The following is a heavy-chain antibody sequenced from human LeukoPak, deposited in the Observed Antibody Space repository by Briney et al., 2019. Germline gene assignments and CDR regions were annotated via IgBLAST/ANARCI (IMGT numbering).Heavy chain of an antibody. CDR1: GFTVSSTY. J-gene: IGHJ6*03. CDR2: ISGSGGST. V-gene: IGHV3-23*01. Sequence: GGSLRLSCAASGFTVSSTYMSWVRQAPGKGLEWVSAISGSGGSTYYADSVKGRFTISRDNSKSTLYLQMNSLRAEDTAVYYCANPFSTPRSNYYIDVWGKGTTVTVSS. D-gene: IGHD2-2*01. CDR3: ANPFSTPRSNYYIDV.